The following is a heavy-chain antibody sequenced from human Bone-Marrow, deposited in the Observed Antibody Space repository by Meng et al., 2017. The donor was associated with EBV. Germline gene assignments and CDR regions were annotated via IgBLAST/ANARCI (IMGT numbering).Heavy chain of an antibody. Sequence: EVQLWESGGGLFQPGGSLRLSCAASGFTFSSYAMSLVRQAPGKGLEWVSAISCSGGSTYYADSVKGRFTISRDNSKNTLYLQMNSLRAEDTAVYYCARAETYGDYTSFDYWGQGTLVTVSS. CDR3: ARAETYGDYTSFDY. V-gene: IGHV3-23*01. CDR1: GFTFSSYA. CDR2: ISCSGGST. D-gene: IGHD4-17*01. J-gene: IGHJ4*02.